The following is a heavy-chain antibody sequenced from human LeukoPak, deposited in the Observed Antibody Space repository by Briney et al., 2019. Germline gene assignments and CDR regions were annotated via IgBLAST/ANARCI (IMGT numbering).Heavy chain of an antibody. CDR1: GYTFTSYY. CDR3: ARGGDISSSWYTLYYYYYYMDV. D-gene: IGHD6-13*01. J-gene: IGHJ6*03. CDR2: INPSGGST. Sequence: ASVKVSCKASGYTFTSYYMHWVRQAPGQGLEWMGIINPSGGSTSYAQKFQGRVTMTRDTSTSTVYMELSSLRSEDTAVYYCARGGDISSSWYTLYYYYYYMDVWGKGTTVTISS. V-gene: IGHV1-46*01.